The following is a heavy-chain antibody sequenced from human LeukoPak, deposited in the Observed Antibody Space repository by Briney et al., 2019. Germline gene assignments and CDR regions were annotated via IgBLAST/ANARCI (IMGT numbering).Heavy chain of an antibody. V-gene: IGHV3-74*01. CDR2: IKSDGSRI. CDR1: GFTFSDYW. Sequence: GGSLRLSCAASGFTFSDYWVDWVRQAPGKGLVWVSRIKSDGSRITYADSVRGRFTISRDNAKNTLYLQMNSLRAEDTAVYYCAFLPPGHWGQGTLVTVSS. D-gene: IGHD3-3*01. J-gene: IGHJ1*01. CDR3: AFLPPGH.